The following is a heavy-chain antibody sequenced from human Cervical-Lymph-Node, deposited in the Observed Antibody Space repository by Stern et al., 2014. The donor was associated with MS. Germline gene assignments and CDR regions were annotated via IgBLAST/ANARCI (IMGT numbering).Heavy chain of an antibody. D-gene: IGHD1-26*01. J-gene: IGHJ4*02. CDR3: ARRVGAYQAFDY. CDR2: VNPSGGST. V-gene: IGHV1-46*03. CDR1: GYTFTTYF. Sequence: VQLVESEAEVKKPGASVKVSCKASGYTFTTYFLHWVRQAPGQGLEWMGIVNPSGGSTTYAHKFQGRVTMTRDTSTSTVYMELSSLRSEDTAVYYCARRVGAYQAFDYWGQGTLVTVSS.